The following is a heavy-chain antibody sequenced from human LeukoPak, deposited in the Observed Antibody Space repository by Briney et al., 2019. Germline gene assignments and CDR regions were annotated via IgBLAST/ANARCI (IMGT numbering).Heavy chain of an antibody. V-gene: IGHV6-1*01. Sequence: SQALSLTCAISGDSVSSNSAAWHWIRQSPSRGLEWLGRTYCRSKWYNDYAVSVKSRITNNPDASKNQFSLQLNSVTPEDTAVYYCARDLIAVAGTPYFDYWGQGTLVTVSS. CDR1: GDSVSSNSAA. J-gene: IGHJ4*02. CDR3: ARDLIAVAGTPYFDY. D-gene: IGHD6-19*01. CDR2: TYCRSKWYN.